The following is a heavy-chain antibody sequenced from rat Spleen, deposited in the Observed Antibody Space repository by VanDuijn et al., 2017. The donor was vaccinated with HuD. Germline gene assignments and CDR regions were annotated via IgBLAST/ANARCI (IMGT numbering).Heavy chain of an antibody. CDR3: TRDPITTRDYFDY. V-gene: IGHV2-6*01. CDR2: ISGGGST. CDR1: GFSLTSYN. J-gene: IGHJ2*01. D-gene: IGHD1-1*01. Sequence: QVQLKESGPGLVQPSQTLSLTCTVAGFSLTSYNVHWVRQPPGKGLEWIAAISGGGSTYYNSVLKSRLSISRDTSKSQVFLKMNSLQTEDTAIYFCTRDPITTRDYFDYWGQGVMVTVSS.